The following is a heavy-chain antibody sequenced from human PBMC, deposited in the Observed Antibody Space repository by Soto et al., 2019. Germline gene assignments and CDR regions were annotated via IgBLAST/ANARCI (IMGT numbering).Heavy chain of an antibody. D-gene: IGHD6-6*01. J-gene: IGHJ5*02. V-gene: IGHV3-11*06. CDR2: ISSSSSYT. CDR1: GFTFSDYY. CDR3: ARSSIAVSWFDP. Sequence: QVQLVESGGGLIKPGGSLRLSCAASGFTFSDYYMSWIRQAPGKGLEWVSYISSSSSYTNYADSVKGRFTISRDNAKKSLYLQMNSLRAEDTAVYYCARSSIAVSWFDPWGQGTLVTVSS.